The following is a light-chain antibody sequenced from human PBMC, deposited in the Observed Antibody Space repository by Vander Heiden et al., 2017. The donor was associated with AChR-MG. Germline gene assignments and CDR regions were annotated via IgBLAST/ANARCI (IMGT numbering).Light chain of an antibody. V-gene: IGKV1-8*01. Sequence: ALRITQSPSPLSASTGDRVTITWRASQGISSYLAWYQQKPGKAPKLLIYAASTLQSGVPSRFSGSGSWTDFTLTISCLHSEDFATYYWQQYYSYPWTFGQGTKVEIK. CDR2: AAS. CDR1: QGISSY. J-gene: IGKJ1*01. CDR3: QQYYSYPWT.